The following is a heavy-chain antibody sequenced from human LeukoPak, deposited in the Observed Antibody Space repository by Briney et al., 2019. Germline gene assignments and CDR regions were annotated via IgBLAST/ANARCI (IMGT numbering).Heavy chain of an antibody. CDR1: GYTFTSYA. D-gene: IGHD2-21*02. J-gene: IGHJ4*02. CDR2: INAGNGNT. V-gene: IGHV1-3*03. CDR3: ARGKLAYCGGDCYRFVY. Sequence: ASVTVSCKASGYTFTSYAMHWVRQAPGQRLEWMGWINAGNGNTKYSQEFQGRVTITRDTSASTAYMELSSLRSEDMAVYYCARGKLAYCGGDCYRFVYWGQGTLVTVSS.